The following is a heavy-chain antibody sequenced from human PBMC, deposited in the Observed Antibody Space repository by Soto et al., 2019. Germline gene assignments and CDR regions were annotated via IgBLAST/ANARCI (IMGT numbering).Heavy chain of an antibody. CDR1: GFTFSSSG. V-gene: IGHV3-33*01. CDR3: ARDRVLLWFGELLSDAFDI. J-gene: IGHJ3*02. Sequence: QVQLVESGGGVVQPGRSLRLSCAASGFTFSSSGMHWVRQAPGKGLEWVAVIWYDGSNKYYADSVKGRFTISRDNSKNTLYLQMNSLRAEDTAVYYCARDRVLLWFGELLSDAFDIWGQGTMVTVSS. D-gene: IGHD3-10*01. CDR2: IWYDGSNK.